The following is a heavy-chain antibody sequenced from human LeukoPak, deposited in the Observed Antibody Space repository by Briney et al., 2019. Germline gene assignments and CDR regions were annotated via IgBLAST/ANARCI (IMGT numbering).Heavy chain of an antibody. Sequence: GGSLRLSCAASGFTFSSYSMNWVRQAPGKGLDWVSSISSSSSYIYYAVSVKGRFTISRDNAKNSLYLQMNSLRAEDTAVYYCARDLVGATVDYWGQGTLVTVSS. CDR1: GFTFSSYS. D-gene: IGHD1-26*01. CDR3: ARDLVGATVDY. V-gene: IGHV3-21*01. J-gene: IGHJ4*02. CDR2: ISSSSSYI.